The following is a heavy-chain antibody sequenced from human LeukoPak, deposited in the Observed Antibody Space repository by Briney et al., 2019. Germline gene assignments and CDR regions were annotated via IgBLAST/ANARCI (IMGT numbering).Heavy chain of an antibody. CDR2: IKQDGSEK. J-gene: IGHJ4*02. Sequence: GGSLRLSCAASGFTFSSYWMSWVRQAPGKGPEWVANIKQDGSEKYYVDSVKGRFTISRDNAKNSLYLPMNSLRAEDTAVYYCAREGIAVAEYYFDYWGQGTLVTVSS. CDR3: AREGIAVAEYYFDY. CDR1: GFTFSSYW. D-gene: IGHD6-19*01. V-gene: IGHV3-7*01.